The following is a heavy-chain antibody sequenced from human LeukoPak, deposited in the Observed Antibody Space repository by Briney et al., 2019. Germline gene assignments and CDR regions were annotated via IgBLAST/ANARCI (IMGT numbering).Heavy chain of an antibody. J-gene: IGHJ5*02. CDR2: IYYSGST. D-gene: IGHD4-23*01. CDR1: GGSISSYY. CDR3: ARWQVATRTFDP. Sequence: SETLSLTCTVSGGSISSYYWSWVRQPPGKGLEWIGYIYYSGSTNYNPSLKSRVTISVDTSKNQFSLKLSSVTAADTAVYYCARWQVATRTFDPWGQGTLVTVSS. V-gene: IGHV4-59*01.